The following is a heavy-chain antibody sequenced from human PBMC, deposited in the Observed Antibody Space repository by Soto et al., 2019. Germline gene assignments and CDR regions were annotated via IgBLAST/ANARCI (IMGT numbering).Heavy chain of an antibody. J-gene: IGHJ6*02. CDR2: ISYDGSNK. Sequence: GGSLRLSCAASGFTFSSYAMHWVRQAPGKGLEWVAVISYDGSNKYYADSVKGRFTISRDNSKNTLYLQMNSLRAEDTAVYYCARDQTGEVYYYGMDVWGQGTTVTVSS. CDR1: GFTFSSYA. V-gene: IGHV3-30-3*01. D-gene: IGHD3-16*01. CDR3: ARDQTGEVYYYGMDV.